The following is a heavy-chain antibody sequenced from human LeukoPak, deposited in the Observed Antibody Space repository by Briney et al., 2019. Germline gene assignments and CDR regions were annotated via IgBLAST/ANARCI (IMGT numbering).Heavy chain of an antibody. J-gene: IGHJ3*02. Sequence: PGGSLRLSCAASGFTLSDYSMNWVRQAPGKGPEWISFISSSSTSIYYADSVKGRFTISRDNAKNSLYLQMNSLRAEDMALYYCAKGRGSSSSGAFDIWGQGTMVTASS. D-gene: IGHD6-6*01. CDR1: GFTLSDYS. CDR3: AKGRGSSSSGAFDI. CDR2: ISSSSTSI. V-gene: IGHV3-48*04.